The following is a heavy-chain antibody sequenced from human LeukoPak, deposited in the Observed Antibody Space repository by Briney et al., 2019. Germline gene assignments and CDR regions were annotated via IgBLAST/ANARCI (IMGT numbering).Heavy chain of an antibody. CDR3: ARGATDTTRWFDP. J-gene: IGHJ5*02. D-gene: IGHD1-7*01. Sequence: GGFLRLSCAASGVNFNAYSMAWVRQAPGKGLEWVSIISRASESIFYADSVKGRFTISRDNAKNSLYLQMNGLRADDTAAYYCARGATDTTRWFDPWGQGTLVTVSS. CDR2: ISRASESI. CDR1: GVNFNAYS. V-gene: IGHV3-21*01.